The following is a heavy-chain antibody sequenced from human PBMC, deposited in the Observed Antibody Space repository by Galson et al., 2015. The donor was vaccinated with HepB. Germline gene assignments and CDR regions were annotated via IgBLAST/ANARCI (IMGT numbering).Heavy chain of an antibody. Sequence: SLRLSCAASGFTFSNAWMSWVRQAPGKGLEWVGRIKSKTDGGTTDYAAPVKGRFTISRDDSKNTLYLQMNSLKTEDTAVYYCTTEDMVRGVPNDYWGQGTLVTVSS. CDR3: TTEDMVRGVPNDY. J-gene: IGHJ4*02. CDR2: IKSKTDGGTT. CDR1: GFTFSNAW. V-gene: IGHV3-15*01. D-gene: IGHD3-10*01.